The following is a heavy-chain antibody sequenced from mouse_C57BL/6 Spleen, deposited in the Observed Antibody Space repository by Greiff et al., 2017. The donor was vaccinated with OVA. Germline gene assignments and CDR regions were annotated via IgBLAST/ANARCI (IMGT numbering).Heavy chain of an antibody. CDR1: GFTFSDYG. CDR2: ISSGSSTI. D-gene: IGHD1-1*01. V-gene: IGHV5-17*01. J-gene: IGHJ1*03. CDR3: ARWGYYGSSYEWYFDV. Sequence: EVQLVESGGGLVKPGGSLKLSCAASGFTFSDYGMHWVRQAPEKGLEWVAYISSGSSTIYYADTVKGRFTISRDNAKNTLFLQMTSLRSEDTAMFYCARWGYYGSSYEWYFDVWGTGTTVTVSS.